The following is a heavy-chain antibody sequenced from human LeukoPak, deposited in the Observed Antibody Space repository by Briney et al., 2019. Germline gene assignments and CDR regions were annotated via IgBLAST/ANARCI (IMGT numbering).Heavy chain of an antibody. CDR2: IIPIFGTA. V-gene: IGHV1-69*13. J-gene: IGHJ4*02. CDR1: GGTFSNYA. Sequence: ASVKVSCKASGGTFSNYAINWARQAPGQGLEWMGGIIPIFGTANYAQKFQGKVTITADESTSTAYMELSSLRSEDTAIYFCARGWDYDSGGRPTAYVYWGQGTLVSVSS. D-gene: IGHD3-22*01. CDR3: ARGWDYDSGGRPTAYVY.